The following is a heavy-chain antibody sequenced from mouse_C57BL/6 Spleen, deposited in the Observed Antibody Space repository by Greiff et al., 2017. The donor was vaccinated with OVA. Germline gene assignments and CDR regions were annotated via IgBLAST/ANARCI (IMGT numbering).Heavy chain of an antibody. CDR1: GFTITNTY. V-gene: IGHV14-3*01. CDR3: ARTTVVASYYAMDY. Sequence: EVQLQQSVAELVRPGASVKLSCTASGFTITNTYMHWVKQRPEQGLEWIGRIDPANGNTKYAPKFQGKATITADTSSNTAYLQLSSLTSEDTAIYYCARTTVVASYYAMDYWGQGTSVTVSS. D-gene: IGHD1-1*01. CDR2: IDPANGNT. J-gene: IGHJ4*01.